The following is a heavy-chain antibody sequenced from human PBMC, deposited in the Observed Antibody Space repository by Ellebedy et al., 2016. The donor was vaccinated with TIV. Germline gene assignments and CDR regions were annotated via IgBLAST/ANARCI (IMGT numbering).Heavy chain of an antibody. CDR1: GFSLSSYW. J-gene: IGHJ4*02. CDR2: INQDGSQK. D-gene: IGHD6-19*01. CDR3: ATAGYSSGWTDC. V-gene: IGHV3-7*01. Sequence: GESLKISCAASGFSLSSYWLSWVRQAPGKGLEWVSNINQDGSQKFYVDSVKGRFTISRDNAKNSLYLQMSSLRPEDTGVYYCATAGYSSGWTDCWGQGTLVTVSS.